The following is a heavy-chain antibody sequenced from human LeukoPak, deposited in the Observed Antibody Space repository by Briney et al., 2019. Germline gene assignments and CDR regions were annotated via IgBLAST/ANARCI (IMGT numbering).Heavy chain of an antibody. J-gene: IGHJ3*02. CDR1: GFTFSSYG. D-gene: IGHD4-23*01. CDR3: ARMGVNSEAFDI. V-gene: IGHV3-30*03. CDR2: ISYDGTNK. Sequence: GGSLRLSCATSGFTFSSYGMHWVRQAPGKGLEWVAVISYDGTNKYYADSVKGRFTISRDNSKNSLYLQMNSLRAEDTAVYYCARMGVNSEAFDIWGQGTMVTVSS.